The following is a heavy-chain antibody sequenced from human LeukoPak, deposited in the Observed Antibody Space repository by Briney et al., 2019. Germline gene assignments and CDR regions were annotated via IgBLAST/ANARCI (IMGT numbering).Heavy chain of an antibody. D-gene: IGHD3-16*01. CDR2: IFGGGAGT. CDR3: AKFEGHPWGTYHHDY. J-gene: IGHJ4*02. Sequence: GGSLRLSCAASGFIFSDYAMGWVRQAPGKGLEGVSTIFGGGAGTYSAASVKGRFTISRDNSKNTLYLQMTSLRADDTAVYYCAKFEGHPWGTYHHDYWGQGTLVTVSS. CDR1: GFIFSDYA. V-gene: IGHV3-23*01.